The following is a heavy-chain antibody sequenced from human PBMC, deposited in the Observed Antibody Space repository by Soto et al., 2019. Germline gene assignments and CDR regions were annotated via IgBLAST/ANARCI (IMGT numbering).Heavy chain of an antibody. CDR3: ATYCSGGSRYLDD. D-gene: IGHD2-15*01. Sequence: QVQLQESGPGLVKPSQTLSLTCTVSGGSISSGGYYWSWIRQHPGKGLEWIGYIYYSGSTYYNPSLKSRVTISVDTSKNQFSLKLSSVTAEDTAVYYCATYCSGGSRYLDDWGQGTLVTVSS. V-gene: IGHV4-31*03. CDR1: GGSISSGGYY. CDR2: IYYSGST. J-gene: IGHJ4*02.